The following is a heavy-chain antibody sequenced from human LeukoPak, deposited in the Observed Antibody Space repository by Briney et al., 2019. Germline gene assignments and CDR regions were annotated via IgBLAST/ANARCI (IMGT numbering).Heavy chain of an antibody. J-gene: IGHJ4*02. V-gene: IGHV5-51*01. D-gene: IGHD2-2*01. CDR2: IYPGDSDT. Sequence: GESLKISCKGSGYSFTSYWIGWVRQMPGKGLGWMGIIYPGDSDTRYSPSFQGQVTISADKSISTAYLQWSSLKASDTAMYYCARVYYCSSTSCYPYYFDYWGQGALVTFSS. CDR1: GYSFTSYW. CDR3: ARVYYCSSTSCYPYYFDY.